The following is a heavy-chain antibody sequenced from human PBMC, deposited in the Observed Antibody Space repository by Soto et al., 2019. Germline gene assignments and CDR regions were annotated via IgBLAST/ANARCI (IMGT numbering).Heavy chain of an antibody. Sequence: ASVKVSCKASGGTFSSYAISWVRQAPGQGLEWMGGIIPIFGTANYAQKFQGRVTITADESTSTAYMELSSLRSEDTAVYYCARERLRFLEWLLYFHGMDVWGQGTTVTVSS. J-gene: IGHJ6*02. CDR1: GGTFSSYA. CDR3: ARERLRFLEWLLYFHGMDV. CDR2: IIPIFGTA. D-gene: IGHD3-3*01. V-gene: IGHV1-69*13.